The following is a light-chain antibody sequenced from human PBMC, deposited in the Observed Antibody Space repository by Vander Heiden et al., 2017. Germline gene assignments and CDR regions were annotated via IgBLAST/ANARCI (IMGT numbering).Light chain of an antibody. V-gene: IGLV3-27*01. CDR2: KDS. J-gene: IGLJ3*02. CDR3: HSAADNNLV. CDR1: VLAKKKY. Sequence: SYELTQPSSVSVSPGQTARITCSGDVLAKKKYARWFQQKPGQAPVVVIYKDSERPSEIPERFSGFSSGTTVTLTISGAQVEDEADYYCHSAADNNLVFGGGTKLTVL.